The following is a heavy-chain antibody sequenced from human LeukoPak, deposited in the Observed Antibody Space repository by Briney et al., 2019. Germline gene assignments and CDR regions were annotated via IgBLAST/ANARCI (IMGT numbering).Heavy chain of an antibody. V-gene: IGHV3-23*01. D-gene: IGHD3-22*01. CDR2: ISGSGGRT. CDR3: ARGSTYYDSSGQVPFDY. CDR1: GFTFSNYA. J-gene: IGHJ4*02. Sequence: GGSLRLSCAVSGFTFSNYAMSWVRQAPGKGLEWVSAISGSGGRTHYADSVKGRLTISRDNSKNTLYLQMNSLRAEDTAVYYCARGSTYYDSSGQVPFDYWGQGTLVTVSS.